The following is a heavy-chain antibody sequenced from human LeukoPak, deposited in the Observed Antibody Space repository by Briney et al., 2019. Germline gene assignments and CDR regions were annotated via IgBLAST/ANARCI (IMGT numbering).Heavy chain of an antibody. J-gene: IGHJ5*02. D-gene: IGHD3-22*01. CDR3: ARDIIGPYDSSGPRWFDP. CDR2: TYYRSKWYN. V-gene: IGHV6-1*01. CDR1: GDSVSSNSAA. Sequence: SQTLSLTCAISGDSVSSNSAAWNWIRQSPSRGLEWLGRTYYRSKWYNDYAVSVKSRITINPDTSKNQFSLQLNSVTPEDTAVYHCARDIIGPYDSSGPRWFDPWGQGTLVTVSS.